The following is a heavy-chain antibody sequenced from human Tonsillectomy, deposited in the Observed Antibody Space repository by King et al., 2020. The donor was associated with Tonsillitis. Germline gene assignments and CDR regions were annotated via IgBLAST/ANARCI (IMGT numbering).Heavy chain of an antibody. CDR2: VNPKEGSA. CDR3: VRVHPPRFDASGNLHEPQIFDH. CDR1: GYTFSSRF. V-gene: IGHV1-46*01. J-gene: IGHJ4*02. D-gene: IGHD2-15*01. Sequence: QLVQSGAEVKKPGASAKISCKASGYTFSSRFVNWVRQAPGQGLEWLGAVNPKEGSARAAQKFQGRVTMTSDTSTNTAYLTVSGLRSDDTAVYYCVRVHPPRFDASGNLHEPQIFDHWGQGTLVTVSS.